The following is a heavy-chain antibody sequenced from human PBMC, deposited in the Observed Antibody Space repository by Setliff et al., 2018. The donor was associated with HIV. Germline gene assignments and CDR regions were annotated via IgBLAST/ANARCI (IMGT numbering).Heavy chain of an antibody. CDR3: ARQERYCTSADCYRYFNY. D-gene: IGHD2-2*02. CDR1: GVSITSGGYY. CDR2: VYISGTT. V-gene: IGHV4-61*02. J-gene: IGHJ4*02. Sequence: SETLSLTCTVSGVSITSGGYYWSWIRQPAGKRLEWIGRVYISGTTHYNPSLKSRLTISLDTPKNQFSLKLSSVTAADTAVYYCARQERYCTSADCYRYFNYWGQGTLVTVSS.